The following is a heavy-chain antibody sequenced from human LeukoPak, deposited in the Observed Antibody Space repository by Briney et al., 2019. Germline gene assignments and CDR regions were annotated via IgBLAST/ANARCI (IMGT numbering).Heavy chain of an antibody. V-gene: IGHV1-18*01. CDR2: ISGYNGDT. CDR1: GYSFISYG. CDR3: ARSDLATITAGPFEY. Sequence: ASVKVSCKTSGYSFISYGISWVRQAPGQGLEWMGWISGYNGDTNYAQKLQGRVTMTTDTSTSTAYMDLRSLRSDDTAIYFCARSDLATITAGPFEYWGQGTLVAVSS. J-gene: IGHJ4*02. D-gene: IGHD5-12*01.